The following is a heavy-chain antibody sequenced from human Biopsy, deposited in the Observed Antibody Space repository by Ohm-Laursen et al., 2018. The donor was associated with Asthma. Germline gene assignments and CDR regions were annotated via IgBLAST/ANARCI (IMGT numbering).Heavy chain of an antibody. CDR2: ISVYNGNT. CDR1: GYAFNSAG. Sequence: GASVKASCNNSGYAFNSAGITWVRQAPGQGPEWMGWISVYNGNTKVAQKLQDRVTMITDTSTSTAYMELRSLRSDDTAVYFCARAVDYSHYYGIDVWGQGTTVTVS. D-gene: IGHD3-10*01. V-gene: IGHV1-18*01. CDR3: ARAVDYSHYYGIDV. J-gene: IGHJ6*02.